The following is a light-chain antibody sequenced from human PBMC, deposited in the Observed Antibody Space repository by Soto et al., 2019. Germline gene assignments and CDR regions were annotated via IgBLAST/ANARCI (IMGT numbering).Light chain of an antibody. CDR2: AAS. J-gene: IGKJ5*01. CDR1: QDISGS. Sequence: DIQMTQSPSSVSASVGDRVTITCRASQDISGSLAWYQQKPGRAPKLLIYAASSLQSGVPTRFAGNGSGTSFTLTITSLQPEDFATYYCLQADTFPTTFGQGTRREIK. CDR3: LQADTFPTT. V-gene: IGKV1-12*01.